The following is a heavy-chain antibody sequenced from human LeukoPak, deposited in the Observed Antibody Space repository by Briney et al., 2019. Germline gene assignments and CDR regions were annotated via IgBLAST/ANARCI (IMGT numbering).Heavy chain of an antibody. V-gene: IGHV3-72*01. CDR1: GFSFSDHE. CDR3: VSASAGLVEY. Sequence: AGGSLILSCAASGFSFSDHEMDWVRQAPGKGREWVGRIRNKDNSYTTEYAASVRGRFTISREDSENSLYLQMNRLKTEDTAVYYCVSASAGLVEYWGQGTLVTVSS. J-gene: IGHJ4*02. CDR2: IRNKDNSYTT. D-gene: IGHD2/OR15-2a*01.